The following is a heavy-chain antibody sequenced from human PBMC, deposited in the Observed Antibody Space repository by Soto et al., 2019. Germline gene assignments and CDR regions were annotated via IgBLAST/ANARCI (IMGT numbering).Heavy chain of an antibody. Sequence: PGESLKISCKGSGYSFTSYWIGWVRQMPGKGLEWMGIIYPGDSDTRYSPSFQGQVTISADKSISTAYLQWSSLKASDTAMYYCARIGWGVEYSSSSGTTGFDYWGQGTLVTVSS. V-gene: IGHV5-51*01. D-gene: IGHD6-6*01. CDR1: GYSFTSYW. CDR3: ARIGWGVEYSSSSGTTGFDY. J-gene: IGHJ4*02. CDR2: IYPGDSDT.